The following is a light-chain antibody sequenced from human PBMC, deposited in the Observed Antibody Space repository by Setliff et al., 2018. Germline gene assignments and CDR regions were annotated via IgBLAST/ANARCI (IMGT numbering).Light chain of an antibody. CDR2: EVT. CDR1: SSDVGGYDY. V-gene: IGLV2-8*01. J-gene: IGLJ1*01. CDR3: CSYADTYIAV. Sequence: QSALTQPPSASGSPGQSVTISCTGTSSDVGGYDYVSWYQQHPGKAPKLMLYEVTKRPSGVPDRFSGSKSGNTASLTVSGLQAEDEADYSCCSYADTYIAVFGTGTKVTVL.